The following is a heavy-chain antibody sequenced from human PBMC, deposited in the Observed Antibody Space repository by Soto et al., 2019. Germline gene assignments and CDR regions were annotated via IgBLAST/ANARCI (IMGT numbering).Heavy chain of an antibody. CDR2: INSDGSST. CDR1: GFTFSSYW. Sequence: LRLSCAASGFTFSSYWMHWVRQAPGKGLVWVSRINSDGSSTSYVDSVKGRFTISRDNAKNTLYLQMNSLRAEDTAVYYCARGPEIWSGYLSRDYYYYYGMDVWGQGTTVTVSS. V-gene: IGHV3-74*01. CDR3: ARGPEIWSGYLSRDYYYYYGMDV. J-gene: IGHJ6*02. D-gene: IGHD3-3*01.